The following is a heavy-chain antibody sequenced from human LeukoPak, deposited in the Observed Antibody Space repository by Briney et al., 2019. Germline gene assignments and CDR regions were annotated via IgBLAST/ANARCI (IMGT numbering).Heavy chain of an antibody. CDR2: ISHSGNT. CDR1: GGSFNGYY. Sequence: PSETLSLSCGVYGGSFNGYYWSWIRQLPGKGLEWIAEISHSGNTNYNPSLKSRVTMSVDMSTKQLSLRLNSVTAADTAVYYCARCLIVTVAARGYRCYMDVWGNGTTVAVSS. J-gene: IGHJ6*03. CDR3: ARCLIVTVAARGYRCYMDV. V-gene: IGHV4-34*01. D-gene: IGHD2-21*02.